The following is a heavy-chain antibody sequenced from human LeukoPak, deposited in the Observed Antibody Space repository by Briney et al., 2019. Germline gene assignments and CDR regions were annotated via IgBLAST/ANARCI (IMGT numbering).Heavy chain of an antibody. D-gene: IGHD3-9*01. CDR2: ITGSGGST. V-gene: IGHV3-23*01. CDR1: GFTFSNYA. CDR3: AKWGDYDVFTGYYDADY. J-gene: IGHJ4*02. Sequence: PGASLRLSCAASGFTFSNYAMSWVRQAQGKGLEWVSAITGSGGSTYYANSVKGRFTISRDNSKNTLYLQMNSLRAENTAIYSCAKWGDYDVFTGYYDADYWGQGTLVTVSS.